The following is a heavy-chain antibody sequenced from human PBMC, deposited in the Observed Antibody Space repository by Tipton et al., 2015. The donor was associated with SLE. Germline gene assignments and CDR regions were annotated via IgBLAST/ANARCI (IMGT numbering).Heavy chain of an antibody. V-gene: IGHV4-30-2*01. CDR1: GGSMNSGGAS. Sequence: LRLSCAVSGGSMNSGGASWGWIRQPRGKGLEWIGYIYHDGTPYYSPSFKSRVTISVDRSQNQFSLRLRSVTAADTAVYYCAGITDYYGPVDDWGLGTLVTVSS. CDR2: IYHDGTP. CDR3: AGITDYYGPVDD. D-gene: IGHD3-10*01. J-gene: IGHJ4*02.